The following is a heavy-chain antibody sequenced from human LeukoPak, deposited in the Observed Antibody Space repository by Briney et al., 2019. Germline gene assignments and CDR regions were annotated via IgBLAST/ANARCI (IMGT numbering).Heavy chain of an antibody. CDR3: GRAARRPDGWTGGSYH. CDR1: GGSISGYK. J-gene: IGHJ4*02. Sequence: PSETLSLTCSVSGGSISGYKWAWIRQPAGKGLEWLGRSDDGGHTDYSPSLESRLTVSIDKSKNQVSLKLTSVTAADTAVYYCGRAARRPDGWTGGSYHWGQGIPVTVSS. V-gene: IGHV4-4*07. D-gene: IGHD5-24*01. CDR2: SDDGGHT.